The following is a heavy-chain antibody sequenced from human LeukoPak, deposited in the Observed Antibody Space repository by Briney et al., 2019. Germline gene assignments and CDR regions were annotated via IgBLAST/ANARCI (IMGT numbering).Heavy chain of an antibody. CDR3: ARVNGGYQTGYHFDY. CDR1: GGSISSYY. J-gene: IGHJ4*02. V-gene: IGHV4-59*01. D-gene: IGHD1-26*01. CDR2: IYYSGST. Sequence: SETLSLTCTVSGGSISSYYWSWIRQPPGKGLEWIGYIYYSGSTNYNPSLKSRVTISVDTSKNQFSLKLSSVTAADTAVYYCARVNGGYQTGYHFDYWGQGTLVTVSS.